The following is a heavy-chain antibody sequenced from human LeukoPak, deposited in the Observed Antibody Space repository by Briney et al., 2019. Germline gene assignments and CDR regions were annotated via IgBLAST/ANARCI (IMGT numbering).Heavy chain of an antibody. CDR2: IYSGGST. CDR1: EFSVSSNY. V-gene: IGHV3-53*01. D-gene: IGHD2-8*01. Sequence: GGSLRLSCAASEFSVSSNYMSWVRQAPGKGLEWVSVIYSGGSTYYADSVKGRFTISRDNSKNTLYLQMNSLRAEDTAVYYCAKDLMVYATAWAFDIWGQGTMVTVSS. CDR3: AKDLMVYATAWAFDI. J-gene: IGHJ3*02.